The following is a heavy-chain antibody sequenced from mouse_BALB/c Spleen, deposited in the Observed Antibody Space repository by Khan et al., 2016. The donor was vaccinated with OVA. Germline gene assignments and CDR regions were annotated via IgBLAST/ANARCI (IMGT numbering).Heavy chain of an antibody. CDR1: GYKFTDYW. Sequence: QVQLQQPGAELVMPGTSVKMSCKASGYKFTDYWMHWVKQRPGQGLEWIGAIDASNSYTSYNPKFKGKATLTVDESYSTAYMQLSSLTSEDSAVYYCARRTDYDGYDYWGQGTTLTVAS. CDR2: IDASNSYT. D-gene: IGHD1-2*01. J-gene: IGHJ2*01. V-gene: IGHV1-69*01. CDR3: ARRTDYDGYDY.